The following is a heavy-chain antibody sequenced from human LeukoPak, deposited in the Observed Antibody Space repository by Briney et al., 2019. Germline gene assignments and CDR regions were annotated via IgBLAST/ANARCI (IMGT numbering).Heavy chain of an antibody. Sequence: GGSLRLSCAASGFTFSSYEMNWVRQAPGKGLEWVSYISSSGSTIYYADSVKGRFTISRDNAKNSLYLQMNSLRAEDTAVYCCARERGNYYDSSGYYYYWGQGTLVTVSS. CDR2: ISSSGSTI. V-gene: IGHV3-48*03. CDR3: ARERGNYYDSSGYYYY. J-gene: IGHJ4*02. CDR1: GFTFSSYE. D-gene: IGHD3-22*01.